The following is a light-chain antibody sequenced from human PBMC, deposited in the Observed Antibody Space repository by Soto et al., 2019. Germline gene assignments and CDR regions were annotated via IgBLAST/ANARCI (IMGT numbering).Light chain of an antibody. V-gene: IGLV2-8*01. Sequence: QSALTQPPSASGSPGQSVTISCSGTSSDIGDYNYVSWYQQYSGKAPKLIIFEVTKRPSGVPDRFSGPKSGNTASLTVSGLQTEDEAYYYCSSYAASSHLLFGGGTQLTVL. CDR1: SSDIGDYNY. CDR3: SSYAASSHLL. J-gene: IGLJ2*01. CDR2: EVT.